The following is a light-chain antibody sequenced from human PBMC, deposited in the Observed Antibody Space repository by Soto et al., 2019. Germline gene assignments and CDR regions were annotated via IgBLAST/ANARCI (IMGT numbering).Light chain of an antibody. CDR3: QQNYSTPFT. CDR1: QSIRSS. V-gene: IGKV1-39*01. J-gene: IGKJ3*01. CDR2: AAS. Sequence: DIQMTQSPSSLSASVGDRVTITCRTSQSIRSSLNWYQQKPGKAPNLLIYAASRLQSGVPSRFSGSGSVTFFSLTISSLQPADFATYYCQQNYSTPFTFGPGTKVDIK.